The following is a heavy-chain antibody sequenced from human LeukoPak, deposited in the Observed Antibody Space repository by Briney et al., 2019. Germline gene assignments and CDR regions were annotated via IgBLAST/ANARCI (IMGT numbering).Heavy chain of an antibody. CDR1: GFTFTNYA. J-gene: IGHJ4*02. CDR3: ARERDRDYYDTSGYFDY. Sequence: GGSLRLSCVASGFTFTNYALAWVRQAPGKGPEWVSDISSGGSTYYADSVRGRFTISRDNFRNTLYLQVDSLRAEDSAVYFCARERDRDYYDTSGYFDYWGQGTLVTVSP. V-gene: IGHV3-23*01. CDR2: ISSGGST. D-gene: IGHD3-22*01.